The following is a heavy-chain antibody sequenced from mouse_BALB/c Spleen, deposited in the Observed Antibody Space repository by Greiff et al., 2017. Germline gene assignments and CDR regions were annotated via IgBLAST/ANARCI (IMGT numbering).Heavy chain of an antibody. CDR2: IWAGGST. V-gene: IGHV2-9*02. CDR3: ARVYYGKWYFDV. D-gene: IGHD2-1*01. J-gene: IGHJ1*01. CDR1: GFSLTSYG. Sequence: QVHVKQSGPGLVAPSQSLSITCTVSGFSLTSYGVHWVRQPPGKGLEWLGVIWAGGSTNYNSALMSRLSISKDNSKSQVFLKMNSLQTDDTAMYYCARVYYGKWYFDVWGAGTTVTVSS.